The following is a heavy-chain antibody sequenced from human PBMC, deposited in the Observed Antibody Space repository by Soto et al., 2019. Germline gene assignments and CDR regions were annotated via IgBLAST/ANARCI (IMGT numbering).Heavy chain of an antibody. V-gene: IGHV3-30-3*01. D-gene: IGHD3-22*01. Sequence: PGGSLRLSCAASGFTFSSYAMHWVRQAPGKGLEWVAVISYDGSNKYYADSVKGRFTISRDNSKNTLYLQMNSLRAEDTAVYYCARDPPSSGYPENYYFDYWGQGTLVTVSS. J-gene: IGHJ4*02. CDR2: ISYDGSNK. CDR3: ARDPPSSGYPENYYFDY. CDR1: GFTFSSYA.